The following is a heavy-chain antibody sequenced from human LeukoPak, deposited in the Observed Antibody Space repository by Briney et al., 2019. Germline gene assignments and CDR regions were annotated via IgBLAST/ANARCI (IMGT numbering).Heavy chain of an antibody. J-gene: IGHJ4*02. D-gene: IGHD5-24*01. V-gene: IGHV4-38-2*02. CDR3: ARVSGEMATMFFPY. CDR1: GYSISSGYY. CDR2: IYHSGST. Sequence: SETLSLTCTVSGYSISSGYYWGWIRQPPGKGLEWIGSIYHSGSTYYNPSLKSRVTISVDTSKNQFSLKLSSVTAADTAVYYCARVSGEMATMFFPYWGQETLVTVSS.